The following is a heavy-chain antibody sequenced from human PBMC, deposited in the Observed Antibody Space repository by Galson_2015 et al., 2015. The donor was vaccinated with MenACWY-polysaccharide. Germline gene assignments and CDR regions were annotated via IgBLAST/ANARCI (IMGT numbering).Heavy chain of an antibody. D-gene: IGHD5-24*01. J-gene: IGHJ6*02. CDR2: VNPNSGGT. CDR1: GYTFTGYY. CDR3: AREATIVVFYYYYGMDV. V-gene: IGHV1-2*06. Sequence: SVKVSCKASGYTFTGYYMHWVRQAPGQGLEWMGRVNPNSGGTNYAQKFQGRVTMTRDTSISTAYMELSRLRSDDTAVYYCAREATIVVFYYYYGMDVWGQGTTVTVSS.